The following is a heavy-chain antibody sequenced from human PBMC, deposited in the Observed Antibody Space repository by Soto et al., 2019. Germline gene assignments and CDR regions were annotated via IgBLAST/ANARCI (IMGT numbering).Heavy chain of an antibody. D-gene: IGHD3-3*01. J-gene: IGHJ3*02. Sequence: GGPMRRSRGASGCTFRSYGLHWVRQAPGKGLEWVAVIWYDGSNKYYADSVKGRFTISRDNSKNTLYLQMNSLRAEDMAVYYCARGMLGVVIGATDEFDILAQRTMVPISS. CDR1: GCTFRSYG. CDR2: IWYDGSNK. CDR3: ARGMLGVVIGATDEFDI. V-gene: IGHV3-33*01.